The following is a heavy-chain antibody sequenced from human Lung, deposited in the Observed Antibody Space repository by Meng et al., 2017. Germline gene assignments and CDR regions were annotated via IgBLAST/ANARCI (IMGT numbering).Heavy chain of an antibody. Sequence: QGPLSGPVPGLLKPPQTPSLTCTCAGGSISSSNYYWSWIRQPPGKGLEWSGHIYNSGSTYYNPSLKSRITISVDTSKNQFSLKLSSVTAADTAVYYCARGQKGYFDLWGRGTLVTVSS. J-gene: IGHJ2*01. CDR2: IYNSGST. CDR1: GGSISSSNYY. CDR3: ARGQKGYFDL. V-gene: IGHV4-30-4*01.